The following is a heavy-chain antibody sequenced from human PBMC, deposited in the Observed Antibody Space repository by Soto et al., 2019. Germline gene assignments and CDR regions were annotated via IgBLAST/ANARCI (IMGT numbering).Heavy chain of an antibody. CDR3: ARGSGRAVAGKDYYYYYGMDV. V-gene: IGHV4-34*01. Sequence: PSETLSLTRAVYGGSFSGYYWSWIRQPPLNGLEWIGEINHSGSTNYNPSLKSRVTISVDTSKNQFSLKLSSVTAADTAVYYCARGSGRAVAGKDYYYYYGMDVWGQGTTLTVSS. D-gene: IGHD6-19*01. CDR1: GGSFSGYY. CDR2: INHSGST. J-gene: IGHJ6*02.